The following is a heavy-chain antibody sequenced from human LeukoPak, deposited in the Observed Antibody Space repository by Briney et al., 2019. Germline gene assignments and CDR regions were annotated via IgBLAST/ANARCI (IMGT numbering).Heavy chain of an antibody. Sequence: GGSLRLSCAASGFTFSNAWMSWVRQAPGKGLEWVGRIKSKTDGGTTDYAAPVKGRFTISRDDSKNTLYLQMYSLKTEDTAVYYCTTRNYYDSNHFQHWGQGTLVTVSS. CDR2: IKSKTDGGTT. CDR3: TTRNYYDSNHFQH. V-gene: IGHV3-15*01. D-gene: IGHD3-22*01. J-gene: IGHJ1*01. CDR1: GFTFSNAW.